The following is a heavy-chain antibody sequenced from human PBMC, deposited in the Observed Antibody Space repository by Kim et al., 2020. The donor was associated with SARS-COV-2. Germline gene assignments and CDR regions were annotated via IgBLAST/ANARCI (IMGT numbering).Heavy chain of an antibody. V-gene: IGHV3-9*01. J-gene: IGHJ4*02. D-gene: IGHD1-1*01. CDR3: VAGYEFDY. CDR2: ISWNSGSI. CDR1: GFTFDDYA. Sequence: GGSLRLSCAASGFTFDDYAMHWVRQAPGKGLEWVSGISWNSGSIGYADSVKGRFTISRDNAKNSLYLQMNSLRAEDTALYYCVAGYEFDYWGQGTLVTVSS.